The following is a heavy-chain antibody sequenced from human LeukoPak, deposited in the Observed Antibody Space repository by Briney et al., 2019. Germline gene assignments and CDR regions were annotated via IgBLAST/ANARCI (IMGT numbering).Heavy chain of an antibody. CDR3: ARDQGTGTGDFQH. Sequence: SETLSLTCTVSGGSISSYHWSWIRQPPGKGLEWIGYIYYSGSTNYNPSLKSRVTISVDTSKNQFSLKLSSVTAADTAVYYCARDQGTGTGDFQHWGQGTLVTVSS. CDR2: IYYSGST. D-gene: IGHD1-7*01. CDR1: GGSISSYH. V-gene: IGHV4-59*01. J-gene: IGHJ1*01.